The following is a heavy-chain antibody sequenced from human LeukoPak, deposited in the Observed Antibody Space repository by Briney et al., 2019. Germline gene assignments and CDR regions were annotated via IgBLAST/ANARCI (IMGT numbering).Heavy chain of an antibody. CDR3: ARQGRSSGAKIDY. Sequence: SETLSLTCTVSGGSISSSSYYWGWIRQPPGKGLEWIGSIYYSGSTYYNPSLKSRVTISVDTPKNQFSLKLSSVTAADTAVYYCARQGRSSGAKIDYWGQGTLVTVSS. CDR1: GGSISSSSYY. J-gene: IGHJ4*02. D-gene: IGHD6-19*01. CDR2: IYYSGST. V-gene: IGHV4-39*01.